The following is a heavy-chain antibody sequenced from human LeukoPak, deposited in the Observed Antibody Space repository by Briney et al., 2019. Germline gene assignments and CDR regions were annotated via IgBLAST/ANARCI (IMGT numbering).Heavy chain of an antibody. Sequence: GGSLRLSCSASGFTFSTYSINWVRQAPGKGLEWVSSISSSSRYIYYADSVKGRFTISRDNAKNSLYLQMNSLRAEDTAVYYCATASDPWAYYFDYWGQGTLVTVSS. V-gene: IGHV3-21*04. J-gene: IGHJ4*02. CDR2: ISSSSRYI. CDR1: GFTFSTYS. CDR3: ATASDPWAYYFDY.